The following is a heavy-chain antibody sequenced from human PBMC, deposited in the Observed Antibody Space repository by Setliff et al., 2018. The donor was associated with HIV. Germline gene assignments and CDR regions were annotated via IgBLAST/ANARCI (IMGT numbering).Heavy chain of an antibody. V-gene: IGHV5-51*01. CDR1: GYIFTDYW. D-gene: IGHD2-21*01. Sequence: ESLKISCEASGYIFTDYWIGGVRQMPGKGLEWMGIIYPGDSDTRYSPSFQGQVTFSADKSISAVYLQWDSLKASDSAIYYCARAPRSPLRWRDNLLSSSSFFMDVWGKGTTVTVSS. CDR3: ARAPRSPLRWRDNLLSSSSFFMDV. J-gene: IGHJ6*03. CDR2: IYPGDSDT.